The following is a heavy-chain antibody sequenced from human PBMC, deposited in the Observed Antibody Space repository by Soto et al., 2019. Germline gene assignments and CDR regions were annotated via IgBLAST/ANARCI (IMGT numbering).Heavy chain of an antibody. V-gene: IGHV1-18*01. CDR1: GYTFTSYG. CDR2: ISAYNGNT. Sequence: ASVKVSCKASGYTFTSYGISWVRQAPGQGLEWMGWISAYNGNTNYAQKLQGRVTMTTDTSTSTAYMELRSLRSDDTAVYYCARAAHYYYYSYMDVWGKGTTVTVSS. D-gene: IGHD6-25*01. CDR3: ARAAHYYYYSYMDV. J-gene: IGHJ6*03.